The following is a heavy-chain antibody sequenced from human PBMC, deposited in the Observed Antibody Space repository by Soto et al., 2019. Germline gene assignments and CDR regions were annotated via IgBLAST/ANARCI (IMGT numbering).Heavy chain of an antibody. CDR2: INPVFGTA. CDR1: VGIFSRYG. V-gene: IGHV1-69*06. D-gene: IGHD3-10*01. Sequence: GASVKVSCKASVGIFSRYGLTWARRAPGQGLEWMGRINPVFGTAKYAQKFKDRVTITADRSTNTAYMEVNSLRSEDTAMYYCARSALLWFGELLFGPFDYCGQGTLVTVSS. J-gene: IGHJ4*02. CDR3: ARSALLWFGELLFGPFDY.